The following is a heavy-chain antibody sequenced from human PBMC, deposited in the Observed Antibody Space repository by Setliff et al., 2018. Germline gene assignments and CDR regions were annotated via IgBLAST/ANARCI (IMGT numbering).Heavy chain of an antibody. D-gene: IGHD4-4*01. CDR2: INHSGST. V-gene: IGHV4-34*01. CDR3: ASYRQDVNY. CDR1: GGTFSGYY. Sequence: SETLSLTCAVYGGTFSGYYWSWIRQPPGKGLEWIGEINHSGSTNYNPSLKSRVTISVDTSKNQFSLKLSSVTAADTAVYYCASYRQDVNYWGQGTQVTVSS. J-gene: IGHJ4*02.